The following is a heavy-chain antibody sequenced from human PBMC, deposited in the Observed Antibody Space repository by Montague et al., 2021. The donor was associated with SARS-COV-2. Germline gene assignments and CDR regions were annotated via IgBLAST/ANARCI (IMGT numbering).Heavy chain of an antibody. CDR1: GGSISSGNYY. V-gene: IGHV4-61*02. J-gene: IGHJ4*02. Sequence: TLSLTCTASGGSISSGNYYWSWIRQPAGRGLEWIGRISISGSTNYNPSLKSRVTISVGTSKNQFSLKLSSVTAADTAVYYCARDIAVAGLFDYWGQGTLVTVSS. CDR3: ARDIAVAGLFDY. D-gene: IGHD6-19*01. CDR2: ISISGST.